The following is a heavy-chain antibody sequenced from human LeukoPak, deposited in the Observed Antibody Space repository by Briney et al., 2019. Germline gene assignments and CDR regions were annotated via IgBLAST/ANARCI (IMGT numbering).Heavy chain of an antibody. V-gene: IGHV4-59*01. CDR2: IYHSGST. J-gene: IGHJ3*02. Sequence: SETLSLTCSASGGSINSDYWNWIRQPPGKGLEWIGYIYHSGSTNYNPSLKSRVTISIDKSKKQFSLKLISVTAADTAIYYCARVGGMTTINNAAFDIWGQGTMVTVSS. D-gene: IGHD4-4*01. CDR1: GGSINSDY. CDR3: ARVGGMTTINNAAFDI.